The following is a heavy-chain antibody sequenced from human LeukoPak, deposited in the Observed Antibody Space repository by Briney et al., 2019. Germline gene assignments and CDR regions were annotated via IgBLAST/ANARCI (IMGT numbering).Heavy chain of an antibody. CDR2: INDSGST. CDR1: GGSFSGYY. J-gene: IGHJ4*02. CDR3: ARVIDYDSSGHYLGY. D-gene: IGHD3-22*01. V-gene: IGHV4-34*01. Sequence: PSETLSLTCAVYGGSFSGYYWSWIRQPPGKGLEWIGEINDSGSTNCNPSLKSRVTISVDTSKNQFSLKLSSVNAADTAVYCCARVIDYDSSGHYLGYWGQGTLVTVSS.